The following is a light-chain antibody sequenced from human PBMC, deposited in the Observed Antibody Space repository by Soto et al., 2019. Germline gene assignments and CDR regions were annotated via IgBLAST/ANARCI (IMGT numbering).Light chain of an antibody. CDR1: ENINQN. J-gene: IGKJ1*01. CDR2: GAS. CDR3: QQYGSSPT. Sequence: ETVMTQSPATLSVSPGQGATLSCRATENINQNLAWYQQKPGQAPRLLIYGASSRATGIPDRFSGSGSGTDFTLTISRLEPEDFAVYYCQQYGSSPTFGQGTKVDIK. V-gene: IGKV3-20*01.